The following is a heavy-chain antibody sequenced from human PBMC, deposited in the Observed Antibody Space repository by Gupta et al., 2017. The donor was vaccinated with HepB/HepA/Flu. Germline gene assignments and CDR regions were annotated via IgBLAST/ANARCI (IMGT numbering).Heavy chain of an antibody. CDR1: GYSFTTYW. V-gene: IGHV5-51*01. Sequence: EVQLVQSGAEVNKPGESLKISCEASGYSFTTYWIGWVRQMPGKGLEWMGIIYPGDSDTTYSPSFQGQVTISADKSISTAYLQWSSLKASDTAIYYGARYGYCRGGSCYSSYYYGMDGWGQGTTVTVSS. CDR2: IYPGDSDT. CDR3: ARYGYCRGGSCYSSYYYGMDG. J-gene: IGHJ6*02. D-gene: IGHD2-15*01.